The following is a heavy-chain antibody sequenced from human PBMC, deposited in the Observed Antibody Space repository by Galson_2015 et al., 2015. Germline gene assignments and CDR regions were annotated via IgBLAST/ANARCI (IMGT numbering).Heavy chain of an antibody. Sequence: SLRLSCAASGFTVSSNYMSWVRQAPGKGLEWVSDIYSGGSTYYADSVKGRFTISRDNSKSTLYLQMNSLRAEDTAVYYWARALMGADDAFDIWGQGTMFTVSS. CDR3: ARALMGADDAFDI. J-gene: IGHJ3*02. CDR1: GFTVSSNY. V-gene: IGHV3-53*01. CDR2: IYSGGST. D-gene: IGHD1-26*01.